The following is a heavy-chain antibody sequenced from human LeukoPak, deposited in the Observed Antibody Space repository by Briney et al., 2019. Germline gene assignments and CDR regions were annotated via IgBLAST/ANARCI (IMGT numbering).Heavy chain of an antibody. V-gene: IGHV1-2*06. CDR2: INPNSGGT. D-gene: IGHD4-17*01. CDR1: GYTFTGYY. Sequence: ASVKVSCKASGYTFTGYYMPWVRQAPGQGLEWMGRINPNSGGTNYAQKFQGRVTMTRDTSISTAYMELSRLRSDDTAVYYCASSGEATVTDAEYFQHWGQGTLVTVSS. CDR3: ASSGEATVTDAEYFQH. J-gene: IGHJ1*01.